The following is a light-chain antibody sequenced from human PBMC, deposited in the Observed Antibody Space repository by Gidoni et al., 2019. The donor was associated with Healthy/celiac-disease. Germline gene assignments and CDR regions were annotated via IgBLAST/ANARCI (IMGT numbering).Light chain of an antibody. V-gene: IGKV4-1*01. Sequence: DIVMTQSPDSLAVSMGERATINCKSSQSVLYSSNNKNYLAWYQQKPGQPPKLLICWASTRESGVPDRFSGSGSGTDFTLTISSLQAEDVAVYYCQQYYSTPLAFGQXTKVEIK. J-gene: IGKJ1*01. CDR2: WAS. CDR3: QQYYSTPLA. CDR1: QSVLYSSNNKNY.